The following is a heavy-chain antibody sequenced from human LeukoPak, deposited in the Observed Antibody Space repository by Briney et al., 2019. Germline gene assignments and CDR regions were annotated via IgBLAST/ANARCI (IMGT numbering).Heavy chain of an antibody. D-gene: IGHD3-16*01. CDR2: INTGNGNT. Sequence: ASVKVSCKASGYTFTSYYMHWVRQAPGQRLEWMGWINTGNGNTKYSQEFQGRVTITRDTSASTAYMELSSLRSEDMAVYYCARSTPPGGYYYYMDVWGKGTTVTISS. J-gene: IGHJ6*03. CDR3: ARSTPPGGYYYYMDV. V-gene: IGHV1-3*03. CDR1: GYTFTSYY.